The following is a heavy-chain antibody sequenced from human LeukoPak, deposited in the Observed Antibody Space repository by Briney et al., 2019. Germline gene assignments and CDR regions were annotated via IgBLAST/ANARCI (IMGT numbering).Heavy chain of an antibody. V-gene: IGHV4-59*08. D-gene: IGHD4-17*01. CDR1: GGSISSYY. Sequence: SETLSLTCTVSGGSISSYYWSWIRQPPGKGLEWIGYIYYSGSTNYNPSLKSRVTISVDTSKNQFSLKLSSVTAADTAVYYCARHRKVTTPFGYWGQGTLVTVSS. CDR2: IYYSGST. CDR3: ARHRKVTTPFGY. J-gene: IGHJ4*02.